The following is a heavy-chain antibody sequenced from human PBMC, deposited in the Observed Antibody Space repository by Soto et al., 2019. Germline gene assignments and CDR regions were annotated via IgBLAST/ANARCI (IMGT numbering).Heavy chain of an antibody. CDR1: GGSISSGGYS. V-gene: IGHV4-30-2*01. CDR2: IYHSGST. Sequence: SETLSLTCAVSGGSISSGGYSWSWIRQPPGKGLEWIGYIYHSGSTYYNPSLKSRVTISVDRSKNQFSLKLSSVTAEDTAVYYCARWYYFDSSGYYQTTYAFDIWGQGTMVTVSS. CDR3: ARWYYFDSSGYYQTTYAFDI. J-gene: IGHJ3*02. D-gene: IGHD3-22*01.